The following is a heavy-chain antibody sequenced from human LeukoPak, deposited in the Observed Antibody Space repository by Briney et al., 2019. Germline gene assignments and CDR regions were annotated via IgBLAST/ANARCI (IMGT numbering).Heavy chain of an antibody. CDR1: GFTFSTSA. CDR3: TRGPLRYPRWGHFDY. J-gene: IGHJ4*02. V-gene: IGHV3-21*01. D-gene: IGHD3-9*01. Sequence: PGGSLRLSCAASGFTFSTSAMNWVRQAPGKGLEWVSSIDYDSSHIYYAASVRGRFTISRDNARDSVYLQMDSLRVQDTAVYYFTRGPLRYPRWGHFDYWGQGTLGGVS. CDR2: IDYDSSHI.